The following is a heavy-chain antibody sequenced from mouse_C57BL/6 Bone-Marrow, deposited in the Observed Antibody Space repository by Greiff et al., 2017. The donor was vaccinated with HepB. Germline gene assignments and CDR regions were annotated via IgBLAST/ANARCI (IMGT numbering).Heavy chain of an antibody. Sequence: EVKLVESGGDLVKPGGSLKLSCAASGFTFSSYGMSWVRQTPDKRLEWVATISSGGSYTYYPDSVKGRFTISRDKAKNTLYLQMSSLKSEDTAMYYCGSRLGTWGQGTLVTVSA. CDR2: ISSGGSYT. CDR1: GFTFSSYG. J-gene: IGHJ3*01. V-gene: IGHV5-6*02. CDR3: GSRLGT. D-gene: IGHD3-3*01.